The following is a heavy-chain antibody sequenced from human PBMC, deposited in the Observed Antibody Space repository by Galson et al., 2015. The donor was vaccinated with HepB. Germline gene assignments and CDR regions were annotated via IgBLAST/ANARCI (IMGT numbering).Heavy chain of an antibody. CDR2: ISSRGSTI. D-gene: IGHD3-16*01. CDR3: ARVQLGGYDALDV. J-gene: IGHJ3*01. CDR1: GFTFSDYY. V-gene: IGHV3-11*01. Sequence: SLRLSCAASGFTFSDYYMGWIRQAPGKGLEWVSYISSRGSTIYYADSVKGRFTISRDNAKNSLYVQMNSLRAEDTAVYYCARVQLGGYDALDVWGQGAMVTVSS.